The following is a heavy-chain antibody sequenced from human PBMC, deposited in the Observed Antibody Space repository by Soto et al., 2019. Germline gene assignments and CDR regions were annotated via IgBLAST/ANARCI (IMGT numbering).Heavy chain of an antibody. CDR2: IWYDGSNK. J-gene: IGHJ6*02. CDR1: GFTFSSYG. CDR3: ARDSLGEAQHDYSNRDYYYYYGMDV. V-gene: IGHV3-33*01. Sequence: QVQLVESGGGVVQPGRSLRLSCAASGFTFSSYGMHWVRQAPGKGLEWVAVIWYDGSNKYYADSVKGRFTISRDNSKNTLYLQMNSLRAEDTAVYYCARDSLGEAQHDYSNRDYYYYYGMDVWGQGTTVTVSS. D-gene: IGHD4-4*01.